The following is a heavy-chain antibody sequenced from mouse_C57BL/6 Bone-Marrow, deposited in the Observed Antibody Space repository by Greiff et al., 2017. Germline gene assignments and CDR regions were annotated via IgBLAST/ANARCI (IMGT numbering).Heavy chain of an antibody. J-gene: IGHJ3*01. Sequence: EVQGVESGGGLVQPGGSMKLSCVASGFTFSNYWVNWVRQSPEKGLEWVAQIRLKSDNYATHYAESVKGRFTISRDDSKSSVYLQMNNLRAEDTGIYYCTVFYYGSSYGFAYWGQGTLVTVSA. V-gene: IGHV6-3*01. CDR3: TVFYYGSSYGFAY. CDR1: GFTFSNYW. D-gene: IGHD1-1*01. CDR2: IRLKSDNYAT.